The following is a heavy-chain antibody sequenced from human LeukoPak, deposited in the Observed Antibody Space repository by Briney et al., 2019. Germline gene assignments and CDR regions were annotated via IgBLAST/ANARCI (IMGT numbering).Heavy chain of an antibody. CDR1: GGSFSGYY. CDR3: ARGGGAYYMDV. D-gene: IGHD2-21*01. J-gene: IGHJ6*03. Sequence: SETLSLTCAVYGGSFSGYYWSWIRQPPGKGLEWIGEINHSGSTNYNPSLKSRVTLSVDTSKNQLSLKLSSVTAADTAVYYCARGGGAYYMDVWGRGTTVTVS. V-gene: IGHV4-34*01. CDR2: INHSGST.